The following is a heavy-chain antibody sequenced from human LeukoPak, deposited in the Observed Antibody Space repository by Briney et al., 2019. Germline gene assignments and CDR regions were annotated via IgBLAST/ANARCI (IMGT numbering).Heavy chain of an antibody. CDR3: ARSYDSRGYYYYDMDV. CDR1: GGSISSYY. CDR2: IYYSGST. D-gene: IGHD3-22*01. V-gene: IGHV4-59*01. Sequence: PSETLPLTCTVSGGSISSYYGSWIRQSPGKGLEWIGYIYYSGSTNYNPSLKSRVTISLDASKNQFSLRLSSVTAADTAVYYCARSYDSRGYYYYDMDVWGQGTTVTVSS. J-gene: IGHJ6*02.